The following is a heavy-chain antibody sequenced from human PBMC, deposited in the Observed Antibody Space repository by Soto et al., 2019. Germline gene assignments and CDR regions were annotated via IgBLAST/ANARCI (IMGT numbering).Heavy chain of an antibody. D-gene: IGHD1-1*01. CDR3: ARDGNGNSLAN. J-gene: IGHJ4*02. Sequence: QVQLVQSGAEVKKPGSSVKVSCKASGGSFTTYTISWVRQAPGQGLEWMAGIIPIFGAAKSAPRFQGRVALTADESPRTVYLEISGLRSDDTAIYYYARDGNGNSLANWGQGTLVTVSS. V-gene: IGHV1-69*01. CDR2: IIPIFGAA. CDR1: GGSFTTYT.